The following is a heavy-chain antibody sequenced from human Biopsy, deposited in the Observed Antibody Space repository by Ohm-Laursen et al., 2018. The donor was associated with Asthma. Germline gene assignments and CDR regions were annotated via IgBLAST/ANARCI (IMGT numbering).Heavy chain of an antibody. V-gene: IGHV3-21*01. CDR1: GFNFVYYT. J-gene: IGHJ3*01. Sequence: GSLRLSCTASGFNFVYYTLIGVARAPGRGLGGFAAFSGGSDYIFYADSVKGRFTISRDNAKNSLYLQMNSLRAEDTAVYYCTRREYSDSRISPLDLWGHGTMVTVSS. CDR2: FSGGSDYI. D-gene: IGHD3-22*01. CDR3: TRREYSDSRISPLDL.